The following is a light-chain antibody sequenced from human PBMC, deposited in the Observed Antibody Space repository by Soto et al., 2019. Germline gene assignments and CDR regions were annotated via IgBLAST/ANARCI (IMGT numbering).Light chain of an antibody. J-gene: IGKJ1*01. Sequence: DIQMTQSPSTLSASVGDRVTITCRASQSISSWLAWYQQKPGKAPKLLIYKASSLESGGPSRFNGSGSGTEFTLTISSLQPDAFATYDCQQYNSYWTFGQGTKVEIK. CDR2: KAS. CDR3: QQYNSYWT. CDR1: QSISSW. V-gene: IGKV1-5*03.